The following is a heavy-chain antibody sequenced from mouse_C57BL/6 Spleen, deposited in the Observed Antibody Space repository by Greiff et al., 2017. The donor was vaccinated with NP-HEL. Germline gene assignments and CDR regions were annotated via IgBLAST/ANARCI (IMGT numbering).Heavy chain of an antibody. V-gene: IGHV1-64*01. CDR3: AREEENLYYAMDY. J-gene: IGHJ4*01. CDR1: GYTFTSYW. CDR2: IHPNSGST. Sequence: QVQLQQSGAELVKPGASVKLSCKASGYTFTSYWMHWVKQRPGQGLEWIGMIHPNSGSTNYNEKFKSKATLTVDKSSSTAYMQLSSLTSEDSAVYYCAREEENLYYAMDYWGQGTSVTVSS.